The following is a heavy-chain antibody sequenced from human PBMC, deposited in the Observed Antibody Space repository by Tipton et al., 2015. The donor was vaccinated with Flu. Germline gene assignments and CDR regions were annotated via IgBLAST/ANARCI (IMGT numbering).Heavy chain of an antibody. D-gene: IGHD3-10*01. CDR1: GFRSSNYV. CDR2: SSGNGEET. J-gene: IGHJ5*01. CDR3: ARYITLEGDAWFDS. Sequence: SLRLSCVGSGFRSSNYVMGWVRQAPGKGLEWVSISSGNGEETHRADPVKGRFTISRDNAKNSLYLQMNSPRDEDTALYYCARYITLEGDAWFDSWGQGILVTVSS. V-gene: IGHV3-20*04.